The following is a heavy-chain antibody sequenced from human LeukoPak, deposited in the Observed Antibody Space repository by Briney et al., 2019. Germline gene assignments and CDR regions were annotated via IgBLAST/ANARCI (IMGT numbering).Heavy chain of an antibody. CDR1: GFTFSSSA. CDR3: TTGYCNRTSCYYFDY. D-gene: IGHD2-2*01. J-gene: IGHJ4*02. Sequence: GGSLRLSCSASGFTFSSSAMHWVRQAPGRGLESFAAINDDGESTYYTDSVKGRFTISRDDSTNTLYLQMNSLKHEDTAVYYCTTGYCNRTSCYYFDYWGQGTLVTVSS. CDR2: INDDGEST. V-gene: IGHV3-64*04.